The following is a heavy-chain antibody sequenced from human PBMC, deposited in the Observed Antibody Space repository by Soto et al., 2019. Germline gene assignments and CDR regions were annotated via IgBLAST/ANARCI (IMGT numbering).Heavy chain of an antibody. V-gene: IGHV5-51*01. CDR3: ARTWATVTTGDAFDI. CDR2: IYPGDSDT. Sequence: GESLKISCKGSGYSFTSYWIGWVRQMPGKGLEWMGIIYPGDSDTRYSPSFQGQVTISADKSISTAYLQWSSLKASDTAMYYCARTWATVTTGDAFDIWGQGTMVTVSS. J-gene: IGHJ3*02. CDR1: GYSFTSYW. D-gene: IGHD4-17*01.